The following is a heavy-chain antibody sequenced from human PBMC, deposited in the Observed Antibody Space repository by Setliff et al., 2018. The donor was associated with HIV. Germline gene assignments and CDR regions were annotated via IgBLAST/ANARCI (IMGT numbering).Heavy chain of an antibody. V-gene: IGHV4-30-4*01. J-gene: IGHJ4*02. CDR3: ARVPRNYYDSSGYYHYYFDY. CDR1: GGSISSGYYY. Sequence: SETLSLTCSVSGGSISSGYYYWTWIRQHPGKGLEWIGNIFYSGSTYYNPSLKSRVTILVDASKNQFSLKLSSVTAADTAVYYCARVPRNYYDSSGYYHYYFDYWGQGTLVTVSS. CDR2: IFYSGST. D-gene: IGHD3-22*01.